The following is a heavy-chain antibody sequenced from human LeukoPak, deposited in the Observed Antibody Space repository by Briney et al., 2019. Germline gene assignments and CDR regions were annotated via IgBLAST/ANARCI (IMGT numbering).Heavy chain of an antibody. CDR3: ARDHSSSSSYYFDY. CDR1: GFPFSSYG. V-gene: IGHV3-21*01. CDR2: ISSSSSYI. Sequence: GGSLRLSCTASGFPFSSYGMHWVRQAPGKGLVWVSSISSSSSYIYYADSVKGRFTISRDNAKNSLYLQMNSLRAEDTAVYYCARDHSSSSSYYFDYWGQGTLVTVSP. D-gene: IGHD6-6*01. J-gene: IGHJ4*02.